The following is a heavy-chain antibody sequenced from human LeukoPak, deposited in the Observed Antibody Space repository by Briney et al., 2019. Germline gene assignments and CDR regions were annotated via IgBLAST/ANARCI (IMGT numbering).Heavy chain of an antibody. D-gene: IGHD5-18*01. J-gene: IGHJ4*02. CDR1: GFTLTSYW. V-gene: IGHV3-7*01. CDR3: ATSKDTAGGPY. CDR2: IRQDGGAT. Sequence: PGGSLRLSCAASGFTLTSYWMTWVRQAPGKGLEWLANIRQDGGATYYGGSVKGRFTISRDNAKNSLFLQMNSLRAEDTAVYYCATSKDTAGGPYWGQGTLVTVSS.